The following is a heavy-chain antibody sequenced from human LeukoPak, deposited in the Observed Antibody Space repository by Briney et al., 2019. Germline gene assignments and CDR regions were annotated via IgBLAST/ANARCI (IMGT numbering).Heavy chain of an antibody. CDR1: GFTFSSYA. V-gene: IGHV3-23*01. CDR3: AKAGYRGSSVNYFDY. J-gene: IGHJ4*02. Sequence: PGGSLTLSCAPSGFTFSSYAMSWVRQAPGKGLEWLSAISGSGGNTYYADSVKGRFTISRDNSQNTLSLQMNSLRAEDTAVYFCAKAGYRGSSVNYFDYWGQGTLVTVSS. D-gene: IGHD6-6*01. CDR2: ISGSGGNT.